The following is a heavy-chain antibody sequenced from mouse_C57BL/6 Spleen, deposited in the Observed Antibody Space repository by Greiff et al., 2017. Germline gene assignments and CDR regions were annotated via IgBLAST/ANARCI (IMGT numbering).Heavy chain of an antibody. CDR2: IYPGDGDT. V-gene: IGHV1-82*01. J-gene: IGHJ3*01. D-gene: IGHD2-3*01. CDR3: SRDDGCYLAWFAY. CDR1: GYAFSSSW. Sequence: QVQLQQSGPELVKPGASVKISCKASGYAFSSSWMNWVKQRHGKGLEWIGRIYPGDGDTNYNGKFKGKATLTAEQSSSTAYMQLSSLTSEDSSVYFCSRDDGCYLAWFAYWGQGTLVTVSA.